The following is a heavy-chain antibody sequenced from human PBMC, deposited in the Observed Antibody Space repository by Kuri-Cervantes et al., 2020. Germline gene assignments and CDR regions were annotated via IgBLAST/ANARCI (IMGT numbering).Heavy chain of an antibody. D-gene: IGHD6-19*01. Sequence: SVKVSCKASGYTFTYRYLHWVRQAPGQALEWMGWITPFNGNTNYAQKFQDRVTITRDRSMSTAYMELSRLRSDDTAVYYCARVGSMRLVGDAFDIWGQGTMVTVSS. J-gene: IGHJ3*02. CDR1: GYTFTYRY. CDR2: ITPFNGNT. CDR3: ARVGSMRLVGDAFDI. V-gene: IGHV1-45*02.